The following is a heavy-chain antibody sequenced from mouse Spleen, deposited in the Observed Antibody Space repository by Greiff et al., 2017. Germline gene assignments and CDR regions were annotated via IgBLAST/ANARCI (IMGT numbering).Heavy chain of an antibody. J-gene: IGHJ3*01. Sequence: EVKLVESGGGLVKPGGSLKLSCAASGFTFSSYAMSWVRQTPEKRLEWVATISSGGSYTYYPDSVKGRFTISRDNAKNTLYLQMSSLRSEDTAMYYCAREGDGNYVGFAYWGQGTLVTVSA. CDR1: GFTFSSYA. V-gene: IGHV5-9-1*01. CDR2: ISSGGSYT. CDR3: AREGDGNYVGFAY. D-gene: IGHD2-1*01.